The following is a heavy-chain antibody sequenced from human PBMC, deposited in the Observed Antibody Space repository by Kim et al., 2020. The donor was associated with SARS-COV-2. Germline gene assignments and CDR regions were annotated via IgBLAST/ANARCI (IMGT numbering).Heavy chain of an antibody. CDR1: GFTFSSYS. J-gene: IGHJ5*02. CDR2: ISSSSSYI. D-gene: IGHD6-13*01. V-gene: IGHV3-21*01. CDR3: ARVAAAGKETGWFDP. Sequence: GGSLRLSCAASGFTFSSYSMNWVRQAPGKGLEWVSSISSSSSYIYYADSVKSRFTISRDNAKNSLYLQMNSLRAEDTAVYYCARVAAAGKETGWFDPWGQGTLVTVSS.